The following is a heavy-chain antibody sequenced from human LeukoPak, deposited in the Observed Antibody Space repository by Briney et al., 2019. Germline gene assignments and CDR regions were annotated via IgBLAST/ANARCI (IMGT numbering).Heavy chain of an antibody. Sequence: SETLSLTCTVSGGSISTYHWNWIRKSPGKGLEWIGHMQSTGNSNYNPSLKSRVTMSVDMSRNQIVLNLSSVTAADTAVYFCARDKQHSYGRYFDHWGQRTLVTVSS. V-gene: IGHV4-59*01. J-gene: IGHJ4*02. CDR2: MQSTGNS. CDR3: ARDKQHSYGRYFDH. CDR1: GGSISTYH. D-gene: IGHD5-18*01.